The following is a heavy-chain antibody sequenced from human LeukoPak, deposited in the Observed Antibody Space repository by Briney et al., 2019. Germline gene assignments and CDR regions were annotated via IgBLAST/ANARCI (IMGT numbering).Heavy chain of an antibody. Sequence: ASVKVSCKASGYTFTSYYMHWVRQAPGQGLEWMGIINPSGGSTSYAQKFQGRVTMTRDTSTSTVYMELSSLRSEDTAVYYCAEEGNYYDSSGSLYYFDYWGQGTLVTVSS. V-gene: IGHV1-46*01. J-gene: IGHJ4*02. D-gene: IGHD3-22*01. CDR2: INPSGGST. CDR1: GYTFTSYY. CDR3: AEEGNYYDSSGSLYYFDY.